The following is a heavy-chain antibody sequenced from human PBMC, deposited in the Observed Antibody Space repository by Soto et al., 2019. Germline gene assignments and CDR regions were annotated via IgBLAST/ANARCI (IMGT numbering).Heavy chain of an antibody. CDR3: ARIVRRGYYVDAFDI. CDR2: IYYSGST. J-gene: IGHJ3*02. V-gene: IGHV4-39*01. CDR1: GGSISSSSYY. D-gene: IGHD3-22*01. Sequence: SETLSLTCTVSGGSISSSSYYWGWIRQPPGKGLEWIGSIYYSGSTYYNPSLKSRVTISVDTSKNQFSLKLSSVTAADTAVYYCARIVRRGYYVDAFDIWGQGTMVTVSS.